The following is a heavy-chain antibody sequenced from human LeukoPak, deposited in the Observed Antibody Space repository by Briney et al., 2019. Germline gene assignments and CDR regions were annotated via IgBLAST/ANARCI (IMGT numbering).Heavy chain of an antibody. J-gene: IGHJ4*02. Sequence: ASVKVSCKASGGTFSSYAISWVRQAPGQGLEWMGRIITILGIANYAQKFQGRVTITADKSTSTAYMELSSLRSEDTAVYYCASMATGTTRDFDYWGQGTLVTVSS. CDR1: GGTFSSYA. V-gene: IGHV1-69*04. CDR3: ASMATGTTRDFDY. CDR2: IITILGIA. D-gene: IGHD1-7*01.